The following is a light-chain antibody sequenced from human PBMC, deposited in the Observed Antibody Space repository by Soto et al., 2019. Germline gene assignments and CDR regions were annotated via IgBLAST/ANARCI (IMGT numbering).Light chain of an antibody. CDR2: EVS. CDR3: STYAGSDNYV. CDR1: SSDGGGYNF. J-gene: IGLJ1*01. V-gene: IGLV2-8*01. Sequence: QSALTEAPSASGSPGQSVTISCTGTSSDGGGYNFVSWYHHHPGKAPKLMIYEVSKRPSGVPDRFSGSKSGNTASLTVSGLQAEDEADYYCSTYAGSDNYVFGTGTKVTVL.